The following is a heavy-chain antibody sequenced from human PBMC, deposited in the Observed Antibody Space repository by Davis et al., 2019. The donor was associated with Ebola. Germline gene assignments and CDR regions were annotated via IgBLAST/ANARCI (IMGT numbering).Heavy chain of an antibody. CDR3: ARDDRTVTLSEDGMDV. Sequence: GESLKISCVVSGFTFSSYAMSWVRQAPGKGLEWVSAISGSGGSTYYADSVKGRFTISRDNSKNTLYLQMNSLRAEDTAVYYCARDDRTVTLSEDGMDVWGQGTTVTVSS. CDR2: ISGSGGST. J-gene: IGHJ6*02. D-gene: IGHD4-11*01. V-gene: IGHV3-23*01. CDR1: GFTFSSYA.